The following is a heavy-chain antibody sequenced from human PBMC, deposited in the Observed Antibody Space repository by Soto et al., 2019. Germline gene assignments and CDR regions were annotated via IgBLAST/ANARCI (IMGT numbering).Heavy chain of an antibody. D-gene: IGHD2-21*01. CDR3: AKGLAPGMSPPNNWFDP. V-gene: IGHV3-23*01. Sequence: PGGSLRLSCAASGFTFSSYAMSWVRQAPGKGLEWVSAISGSGGSTYYADSVKGRFTISRDNSKNTLYLQMNSLRAEDTAVYYCAKGLAPGMSPPNNWFDPWGQGTLVTVSS. CDR1: GFTFSSYA. CDR2: ISGSGGST. J-gene: IGHJ5*02.